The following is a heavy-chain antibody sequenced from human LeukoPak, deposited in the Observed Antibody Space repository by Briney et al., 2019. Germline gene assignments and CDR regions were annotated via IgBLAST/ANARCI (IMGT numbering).Heavy chain of an antibody. J-gene: IGHJ4*02. CDR2: IYYSGST. CDR3: ARHLTVTTTDFDY. CDR1: GGSISSYY. V-gene: IGHV4-59*08. D-gene: IGHD4-17*01. Sequence: SETLSLTCTVSGGSISSYYWSWIRQPPGKGLEWIGYIYYSGSTNYNPSLKSRVTISVDTSKNQFSQKLSSVTAADTAVYYCARHLTVTTTDFDYWGQGTLVTVSS.